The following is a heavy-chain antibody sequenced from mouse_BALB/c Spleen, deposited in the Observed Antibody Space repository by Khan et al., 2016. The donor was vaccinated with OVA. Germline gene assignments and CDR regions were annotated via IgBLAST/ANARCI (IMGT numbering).Heavy chain of an antibody. D-gene: IGHD4-1*01. CDR2: INPSTGYK. V-gene: IGHV1-7*01. Sequence: QIQLVQSGAELAKPGASVKMSCKASGYTFINSWILWIKQRPGQGLEWIGYINPSTGYKKNNNNCKDKGTLTSEKSSSKADMKLSSQTYEDATVYYSARRGRRWDGDNWGKGTTRTGSS. CDR1: GYTFINSW. J-gene: IGHJ2*01. CDR3: ARRGRRWDGDN.